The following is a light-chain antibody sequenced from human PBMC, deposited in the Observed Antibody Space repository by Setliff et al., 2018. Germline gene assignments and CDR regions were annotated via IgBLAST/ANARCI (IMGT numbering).Light chain of an antibody. V-gene: IGLV2-11*01. CDR1: SSDVGRYNH. Sequence: QSALAQPRSVSGSPGQSVTISCSGTSSDVGRYNHVSWYQQHPGKAPKLMIYDVSRRPSGVPDRFSGSKSGNTASLTISGLQVEDEADYYCCSFTGHSYDFGTGTKVTVL. CDR2: DVS. J-gene: IGLJ1*01. CDR3: CSFTGHSYD.